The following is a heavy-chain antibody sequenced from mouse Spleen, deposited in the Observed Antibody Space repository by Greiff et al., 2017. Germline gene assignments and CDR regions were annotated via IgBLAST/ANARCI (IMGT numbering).Heavy chain of an antibody. J-gene: IGHJ2*01. CDR2: IDPSDSYT. CDR3: ARGVLRRFDY. Sequence: VQLQQPGAELVRPGTSVKLSCKASGYTFTSYWMHWVKQRPGQGLEWIGVIDPSDSYTNYNQKFKGKATLTVDTSSSTAYMQLSSLTSEDSAVYYCARGVLRRFDYWGQGTTLTVSS. V-gene: IGHV1-59*01. CDR1: GYTFTSYW. D-gene: IGHD1-1*01.